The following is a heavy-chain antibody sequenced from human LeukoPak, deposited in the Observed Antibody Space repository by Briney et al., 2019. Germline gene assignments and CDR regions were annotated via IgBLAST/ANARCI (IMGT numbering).Heavy chain of an antibody. CDR3: ARSYSGSYYAESGVDY. D-gene: IGHD1-26*01. V-gene: IGHV1-46*01. CDR1: GHTFINYY. J-gene: IGHJ4*02. Sequence: ASVKVSCRASGHTFINYYMHWVRQAPGQGLEWMGIINPSGGSTRYAQKFQGRVTMTRDTSTSTVYMELSSLRSEDTAVYYCARSYSGSYYAESGVDYWGQGTLVTVSS. CDR2: INPSGGST.